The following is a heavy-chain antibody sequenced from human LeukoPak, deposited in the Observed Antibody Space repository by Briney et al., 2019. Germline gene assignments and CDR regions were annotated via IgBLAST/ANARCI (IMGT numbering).Heavy chain of an antibody. CDR2: IYYSGST. D-gene: IGHD2-2*02. Sequence: KPSETLSLTCTVSGGSISSSSYYWGWIRQPPGKGLEWIGSIYYSGSTYYNPSLKSRVTISVDTSKNQFSLKLSSVTAADTAVYYCARDLGGIVVVPAAILYAFDIWGQGTMVTVSS. CDR3: ARDLGGIVVVPAAILYAFDI. V-gene: IGHV4-39*07. J-gene: IGHJ3*02. CDR1: GGSISSSSYY.